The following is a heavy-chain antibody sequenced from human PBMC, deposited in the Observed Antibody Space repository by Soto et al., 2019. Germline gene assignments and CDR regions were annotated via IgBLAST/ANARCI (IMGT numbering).Heavy chain of an antibody. CDR2: IYSSGST. Sequence: QVQLQESGPGLVKPSETLSLTCTVSGGSITYYYWSWFWQPPGKGLEWIGYIYSSGSTNYNPSLKSRVTISVDTSKDQFSLKLSSVTAADTAVYYCARRDISGYYAFWGQGTLVTVSS. CDR3: ARRDISGYYAF. D-gene: IGHD3-22*01. J-gene: IGHJ4*02. V-gene: IGHV4-59*08. CDR1: GGSITYYY.